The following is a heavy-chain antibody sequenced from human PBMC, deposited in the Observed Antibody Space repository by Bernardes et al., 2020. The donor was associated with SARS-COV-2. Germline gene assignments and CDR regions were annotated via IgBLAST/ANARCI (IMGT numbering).Heavy chain of an antibody. V-gene: IGHV3-23*01. CDR1: GFTFSRYA. Sequence: GSLSLSCAASGFTFSRYAMSWVRPAPGKGLEWVSAISGSGGSTYYADSVKGRFTISRDNSKNTLYLQMNSLRAEDTAVYYCAKDQGATPSGFAYWGQGTLVTVSS. J-gene: IGHJ4*02. CDR3: AKDQGATPSGFAY. D-gene: IGHD5-12*01. CDR2: ISGSGGST.